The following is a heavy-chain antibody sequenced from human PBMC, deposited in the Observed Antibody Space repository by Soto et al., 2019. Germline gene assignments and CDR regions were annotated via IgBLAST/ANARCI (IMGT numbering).Heavy chain of an antibody. Sequence: QVQLQQWGAGLLKPSETLSLTCAVYGGSFSGYYWSWIRQPPGKGLEWIGEINHSGSTNYNPSLKSCVPISVDTSQNQLSLKLSSVTAADTAVYYCARGVLGYCSGGSCLPPHRWGPGTLVTVSS. CDR1: GGSFSGYY. V-gene: IGHV4-34*01. J-gene: IGHJ4*02. CDR3: ARGVLGYCSGGSCLPPHR. CDR2: INHSGST. D-gene: IGHD2-15*01.